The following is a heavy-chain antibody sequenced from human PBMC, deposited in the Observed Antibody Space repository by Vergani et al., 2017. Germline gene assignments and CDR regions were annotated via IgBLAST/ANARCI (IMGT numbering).Heavy chain of an antibody. CDR2: INPSGGST. CDR3: ARGPPRIAARPGNAFDI. Sequence: QVQLVQSGAAVKKPGASVTVSCKASGYTFTSYYMHWVRQAPGQGLEWMGIINPSGGSTSYAQKFQGRVTMTRDTSTSTVYMELSSLRSEDTAVYYCARGPPRIAARPGNAFDIWGQGTMVTVSS. CDR1: GYTFTSYY. V-gene: IGHV1-46*01. J-gene: IGHJ3*02. D-gene: IGHD6-6*01.